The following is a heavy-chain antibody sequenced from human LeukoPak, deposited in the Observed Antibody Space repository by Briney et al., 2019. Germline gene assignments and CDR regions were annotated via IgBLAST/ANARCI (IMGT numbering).Heavy chain of an antibody. CDR2: ISGSGGST. J-gene: IGHJ4*02. V-gene: IGHV3-23*01. D-gene: IGHD1-26*01. CDR3: ARDKVVGATYFDN. Sequence: GGSLRLSCAASGFTFSSYAMSWVRQAPGKGLEWVSAISGSGGSTYYADSVKGRFTISRDNSKNTLYLQMNSLRADDTAVYYCARDKVVGATYFDNWGQGTLVTVSS. CDR1: GFTFSSYA.